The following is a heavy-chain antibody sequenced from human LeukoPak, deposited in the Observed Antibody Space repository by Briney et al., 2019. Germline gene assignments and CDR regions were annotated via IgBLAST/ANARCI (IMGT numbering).Heavy chain of an antibody. CDR3: ARAGPREAMDV. V-gene: IGHV3-30-3*01. J-gene: IGHJ6*02. Sequence: PGGSLRLSCAASGFTFSSYAMHWVRQAPGKGLEWVAVISYDGSNKYYADSVKGRFTISRDNSKNTLYLQMNSLRAEDTAVYYCARAGPREAMDVWGQGTMVTVSS. CDR1: GFTFSSYA. CDR2: ISYDGSNK.